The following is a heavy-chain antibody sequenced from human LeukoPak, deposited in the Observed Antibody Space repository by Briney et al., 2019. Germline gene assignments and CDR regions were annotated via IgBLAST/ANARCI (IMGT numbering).Heavy chain of an antibody. CDR1: GGSISSGDYY. D-gene: IGHD5-12*01. Sequence: SETLSLTCTVSGGSISSGDYYWSWIRQPPGKGLEWIRYIYYSGSTYYNPSLKSRVTISVDTSKNQFSLKLSSVTAADTAVYYCARDGLYSGYDFGGKSSWFDPWGQGTLVTVSS. CDR3: ARDGLYSGYDFGGKSSWFDP. V-gene: IGHV4-30-4*08. J-gene: IGHJ5*02. CDR2: IYYSGST.